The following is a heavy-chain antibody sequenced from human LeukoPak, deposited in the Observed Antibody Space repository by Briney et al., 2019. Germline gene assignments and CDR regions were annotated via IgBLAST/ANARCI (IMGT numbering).Heavy chain of an antibody. CDR2: ISGDGSST. V-gene: IGHV3-74*01. J-gene: IGHJ5*02. D-gene: IGHD3-10*01. CDR3: ARSGEVLWFGESNWFDP. CDR1: GFTFSSYW. Sequence: GGSLRLSCAASGFTFSSYWMHWVRQAPGKGLVWVSRISGDGSSTNYADSVRGRFTISRDNAKNTLYLQMNSLRVEDTAVYYCARSGEVLWFGESNWFDPWGQGTLVTVSS.